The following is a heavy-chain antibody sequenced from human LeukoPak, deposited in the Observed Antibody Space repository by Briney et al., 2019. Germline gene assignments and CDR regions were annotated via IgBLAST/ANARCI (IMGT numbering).Heavy chain of an antibody. J-gene: IGHJ4*02. CDR1: GFTFSTYN. Sequence: GGSLRLSCEASGFTFSTYNMNWVRQAPGKGLEWVAATSSSDAGTYHADSVRGRFTISRDNSKNTLYLQMNSLRAEDAAVYFCAKAPVTSCRGAYCYPFDSWGQGTLVTVSS. V-gene: IGHV3-23*01. CDR3: AKAPVTSCRGAYCYPFDS. CDR2: TSSSDAGT. D-gene: IGHD2-21*01.